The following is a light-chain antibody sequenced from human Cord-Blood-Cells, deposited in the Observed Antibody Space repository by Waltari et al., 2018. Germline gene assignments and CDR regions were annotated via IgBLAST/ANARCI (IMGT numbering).Light chain of an antibody. J-gene: IGKJ5*01. V-gene: IGKV1-9*01. CDR2: AAS. CDR1: QGISSY. CDR3: QQLNSYVT. Sequence: DIQLTQSPSFLSASVGDRVTITCRASQGISSYLAWYHQKPGKAPKLLIYAASTLQSGVPSRFSGSGSGTEFTLTISSLQPEDFATYYCQQLNSYVTFGQGTRLEIK.